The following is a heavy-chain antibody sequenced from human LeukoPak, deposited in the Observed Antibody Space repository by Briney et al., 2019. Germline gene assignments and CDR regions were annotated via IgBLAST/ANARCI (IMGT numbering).Heavy chain of an antibody. CDR3: ARSGLDSRYYFGMDV. J-gene: IGHJ6*02. Sequence: SETLSLTCTVSGGSIISYYWSWIRQPPGGGLEWIGYIYYSGSTNYNPSLKRRVTISLDTSKSQFSLKLRSVTAADTAVYYCARSGLDSRYYFGMDVWGQGTTVTASS. D-gene: IGHD5-12*01. CDR2: IYYSGST. V-gene: IGHV4-59*01. CDR1: GGSIISYY.